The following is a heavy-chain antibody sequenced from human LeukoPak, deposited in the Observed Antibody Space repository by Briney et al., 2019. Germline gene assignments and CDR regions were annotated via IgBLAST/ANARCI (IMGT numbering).Heavy chain of an antibody. CDR3: ARVAYCSSTSCYFGYYYYGMDV. CDR1: GGSISSYY. CDR2: IYYSGST. V-gene: IGHV4-59*01. D-gene: IGHD2-2*01. Sequence: SETLSLTCTVSGGSISSYYWSWIRQPPGKGLEWIGYIYYSGSTNYNPSLKSRVTISVDTSKNQFSLKLSSVTAADTAVYYCARVAYCSSTSCYFGYYYYGMDVWGQGTTVTVSS. J-gene: IGHJ6*02.